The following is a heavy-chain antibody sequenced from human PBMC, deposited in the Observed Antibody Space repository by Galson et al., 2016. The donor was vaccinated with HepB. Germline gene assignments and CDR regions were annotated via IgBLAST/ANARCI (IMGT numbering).Heavy chain of an antibody. Sequence: SVKVSCKASGYTFINYYMHWVRQAPGQGLEWMGIGNPSTGSTSYAQKFQDRVTVTRDTSTSTVYMELSSLRSEDTAVYYCARDRGWNSLKGYGMDVWGQGTTVTVSS. CDR2: GNPSTGST. CDR1: GYTFINYY. D-gene: IGHD1-1*01. CDR3: ARDRGWNSLKGYGMDV. J-gene: IGHJ6*02. V-gene: IGHV1-46*01.